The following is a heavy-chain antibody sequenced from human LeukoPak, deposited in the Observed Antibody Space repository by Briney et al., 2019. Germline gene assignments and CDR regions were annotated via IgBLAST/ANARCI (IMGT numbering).Heavy chain of an antibody. CDR2: ISSSSSYI. CDR1: GFTFSSYS. V-gene: IGHV3-21*01. Sequence: GGSLRLSCAASGFTFSSYSMNWVRQAPGKGLEWVSSISSSSSYIYYADSVKGRFTISRDNAKNSLYLQMNSLRAVDTAVYYCARDNWEGNFDYWGQGTLVTVSS. D-gene: IGHD1-26*01. CDR3: ARDNWEGNFDY. J-gene: IGHJ4*02.